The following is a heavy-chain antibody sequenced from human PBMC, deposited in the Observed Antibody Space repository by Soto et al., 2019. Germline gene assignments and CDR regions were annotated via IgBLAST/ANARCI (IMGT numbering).Heavy chain of an antibody. CDR1: GFTFSSYA. CDR3: ARLSSWSPYYYYYGMDV. V-gene: IGHV3-23*01. Sequence: GGSLRLSCAASGFTFSSYAMTWVRQAPGKGLEWVSGIIGSGGITYYADSVKGRFSISRDKSTNMLWLQMNSLKASDTAMYYCARLSSWSPYYYYYGMDVWGQGTTVTVSS. CDR2: IIGSGGIT. D-gene: IGHD6-13*01. J-gene: IGHJ6*02.